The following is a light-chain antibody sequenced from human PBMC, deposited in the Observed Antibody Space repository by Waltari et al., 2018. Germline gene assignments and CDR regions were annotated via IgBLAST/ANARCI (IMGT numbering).Light chain of an antibody. CDR2: GVT. Sequence: QSALTRPASVSGSPGQSITISCTGSSSDIDFDDYVSWYQHLPGKAPKLMIYGVTNRPSGISNRFSGSKSDNTASLTISGLQADDEADYYCSSFTGTIWVFGGGTKLTVL. V-gene: IGLV2-14*01. CDR3: SSFTGTIWV. CDR1: SSDIDFDDY. J-gene: IGLJ3*02.